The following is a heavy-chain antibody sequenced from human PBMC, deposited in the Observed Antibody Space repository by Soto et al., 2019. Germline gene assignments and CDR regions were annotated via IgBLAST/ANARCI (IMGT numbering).Heavy chain of an antibody. V-gene: IGHV3-15*07. CDR1: GFPFSNAW. J-gene: IGHJ6*02. D-gene: IGHD3-3*01. CDR3: TTDLDFWSGYTPPYGMDV. Sequence: GGSLRLSCAASGFPFSNAWMNWVRQAPGKGLEWVGRIKSKTDGGTTDYAAPVKGRFTISRDDSKNTLYLQMNSLKTEDTAVYYCTTDLDFWSGYTPPYGMDVWGQGTTVTVSS. CDR2: IKSKTDGGTT.